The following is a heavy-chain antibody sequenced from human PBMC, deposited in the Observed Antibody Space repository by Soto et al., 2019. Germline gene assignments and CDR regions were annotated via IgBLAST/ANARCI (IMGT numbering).Heavy chain of an antibody. V-gene: IGHV4-34*01. CDR3: ARGPFPVGYCRGGSCPHDGMYV. CDR1: GGSFSGYH. D-gene: IGHD2-15*01. CDR2: INHSGST. J-gene: IGHJ6*02. Sequence: SETLSLTCAVYGGSFSGYHWNWIRQPPGKGLEWIGEINHSGSTNSNPSLKSRVTISVDTSKNQFALRLSSVTAADTAVYYCARGPFPVGYCRGGSCPHDGMYVWGQGTTVSVSS.